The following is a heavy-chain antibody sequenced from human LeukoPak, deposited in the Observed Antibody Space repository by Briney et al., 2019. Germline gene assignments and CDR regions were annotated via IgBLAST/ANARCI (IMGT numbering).Heavy chain of an antibody. V-gene: IGHV4-39*07. CDR3: ARDQVVQPSSGGQRYYFDY. CDR2: IYYSGST. D-gene: IGHD3-10*01. Sequence: SETLSLTCTVSGGSISSSSYYWGWIRQPPGKGLEWIGSIYYSGSTYYNPSLKSRVTISVDTSKNQFSLKLSSVTAADTAVYYCARDQVVQPSSGGQRYYFDYWGQGTLVTVSS. CDR1: GGSISSSSYY. J-gene: IGHJ4*02.